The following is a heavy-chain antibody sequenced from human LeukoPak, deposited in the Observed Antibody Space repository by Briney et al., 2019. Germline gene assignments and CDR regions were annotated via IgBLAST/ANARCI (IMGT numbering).Heavy chain of an antibody. J-gene: IGHJ4*02. CDR2: IVGSGGST. Sequence: GGSLRLSCAASEFTFSSYAMSWVRQAPGKGLECVSIIVGSGGSTSHADSVKGTFTISRYNSKNTLYLQMNSLSSDETAVYYCSKSCVQYYFDYWGQGTVVSVS. CDR3: SKSCVQYYFDY. V-gene: IGHV3-23*01. D-gene: IGHD5/OR15-5a*01. CDR1: EFTFSSYA.